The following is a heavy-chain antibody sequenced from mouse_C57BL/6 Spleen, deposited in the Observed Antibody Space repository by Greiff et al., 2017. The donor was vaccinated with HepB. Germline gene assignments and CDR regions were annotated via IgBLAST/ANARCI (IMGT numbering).Heavy chain of an antibody. CDR3: ARKGAY. CDR1: GYTFTGYW. CDR2: ILPGSGST. V-gene: IGHV1-9*01. Sequence: LQESGAELMKPGASVKLSCKATGYTFTGYWIEWVKQRPGHGLEWIGEILPGSGSTNYTEKFKGKATFTADTSSNTAYMQLSSLTTEDSAIYYCARKGAYWGQGTLVTVSA. J-gene: IGHJ3*01.